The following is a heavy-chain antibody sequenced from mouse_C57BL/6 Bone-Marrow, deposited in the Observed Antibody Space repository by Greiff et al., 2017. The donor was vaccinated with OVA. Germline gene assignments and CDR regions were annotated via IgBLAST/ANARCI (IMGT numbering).Heavy chain of an antibody. CDR3: ARSDYDGSSDHYAMDY. CDR1: GYTFTSYW. CDR2: IDPSDSYN. V-gene: IGHV1-69*01. J-gene: IGHJ4*01. Sequence: QVQLQQPGAELVMPGASVKLSCKASGYTFTSYWMHWVKQRPGQGLEWIGEIDPSDSYNNSNQKFKGKATLTVDKSSSTANMQLSSLTSEDSAVYYCARSDYDGSSDHYAMDYWGQGTSVTVSS. D-gene: IGHD1-1*01.